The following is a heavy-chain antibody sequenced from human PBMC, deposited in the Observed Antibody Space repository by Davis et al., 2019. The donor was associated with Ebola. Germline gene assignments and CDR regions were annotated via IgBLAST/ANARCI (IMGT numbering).Heavy chain of an antibody. Sequence: PGGSLRLSCTVSGGSISSSSYYWGWIRQPPGKGLEWIGSIYYSGSTYYNPSLKSRVTISVDTSKNQFSLKLSSVTAADTAVYYCARRTGEGPPDYWGQGTLVTVSS. CDR2: IYYSGST. CDR3: ARRTGEGPPDY. D-gene: IGHD3-16*01. V-gene: IGHV4-39*01. J-gene: IGHJ4*02. CDR1: GGSISSSSYY.